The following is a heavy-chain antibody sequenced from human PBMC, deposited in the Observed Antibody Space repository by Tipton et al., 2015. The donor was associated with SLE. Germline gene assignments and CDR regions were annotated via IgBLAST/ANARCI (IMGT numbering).Heavy chain of an antibody. V-gene: IGHV3-30*12. CDR2: ISYDGSLK. CDR1: GFTFRNFA. CDR3: ARVSVAGRQAFDF. J-gene: IGHJ3*01. D-gene: IGHD6-6*01. Sequence: RSLRLSCVGSGFTFRNFAMHWVRQAPGKGLEWVAFISYDGSLKSYADSVRGRFTISRDHAKNTLYLQMSSLRAEDTAVYYCARVSVAGRQAFDFWGQGTKVTVSS.